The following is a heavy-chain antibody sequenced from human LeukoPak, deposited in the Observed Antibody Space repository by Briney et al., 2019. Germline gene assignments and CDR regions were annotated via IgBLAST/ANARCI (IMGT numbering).Heavy chain of an antibody. D-gene: IGHD6-19*01. CDR1: GFTFSSYG. CDR2: IWYDGSNK. Sequence: GRSLRLSCAASGFTFSSYGMHWVRQAPGKGLEWVAVIWYDGSNKYYADSVKGRFTISRDNSKNTLYLQMNSLRAEDTAVYYCARGSARKQWLTTPPDYWGQGTLVTVSS. J-gene: IGHJ4*02. V-gene: IGHV3-33*01. CDR3: ARGSARKQWLTTPPDY.